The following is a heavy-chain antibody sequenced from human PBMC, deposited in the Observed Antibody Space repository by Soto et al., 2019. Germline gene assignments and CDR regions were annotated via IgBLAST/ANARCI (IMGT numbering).Heavy chain of an antibody. CDR3: ARTIVVVVPDNFDH. V-gene: IGHV3-7*01. CDR2: IKQDGSEK. CDR1: GFTIGDYW. Sequence: EVQLVESGGGVVQPGGSLRISCAASGFTIGDYWMSWVRQAPGKGLEWVANIKQDGSEKYYVDSVKGRFTISRDSAKNSLYLQMNSLRGDDTAVYYCARTIVVVVPDNFDHWGQGALVTVSS. J-gene: IGHJ4*02. D-gene: IGHD3-22*01.